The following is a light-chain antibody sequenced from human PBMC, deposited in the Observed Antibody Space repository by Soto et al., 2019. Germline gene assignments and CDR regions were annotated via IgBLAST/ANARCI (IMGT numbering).Light chain of an antibody. CDR3: QQRGNWPPWT. J-gene: IGKJ1*01. Sequence: EIVLTQSPGTLSLSPGERATLSCRASQSVSSSYLAWYQQKPGQAPRLLIYDASNRATGIPARFSGSGSGTDFTLTISSLEPEDFAVYYCQQRGNWPPWTFGQGTKVDIK. CDR2: DAS. V-gene: IGKV3D-20*02. CDR1: QSVSSSY.